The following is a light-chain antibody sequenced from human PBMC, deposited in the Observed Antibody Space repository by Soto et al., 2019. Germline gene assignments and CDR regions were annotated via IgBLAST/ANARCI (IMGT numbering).Light chain of an antibody. CDR1: QSIYIW. V-gene: IGKV1-5*03. CDR3: QQYNSYPWT. J-gene: IGKJ1*01. Sequence: DIQMTQSPSTLSASVGDRVTITCRASQSIYIWLAWYQQKPGKAPKLLIYKASSLESGVPSRFSGSGSGTEFTLPISSLQPDDFATYYCQQYNSYPWTFGQGTKVEIK. CDR2: KAS.